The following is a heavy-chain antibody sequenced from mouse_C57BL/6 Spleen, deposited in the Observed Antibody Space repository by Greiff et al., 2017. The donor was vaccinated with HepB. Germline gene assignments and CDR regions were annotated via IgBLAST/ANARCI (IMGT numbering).Heavy chain of an antibody. J-gene: IGHJ4*01. V-gene: IGHV1-15*01. Sequence: VQLQQSGAELVRPGASVTLSCKASGYTFTDYEMHWVKQTPVHGLEWIGAIDPETGGTAYNQKFKGKAILTADKSSSTAYMELRRLTSEDSAVYYCTRGRYYGRNYYAMDYWGQGTSVTVSS. D-gene: IGHD1-1*01. CDR1: GYTFTDYE. CDR3: TRGRYYGRNYYAMDY. CDR2: IDPETGGT.